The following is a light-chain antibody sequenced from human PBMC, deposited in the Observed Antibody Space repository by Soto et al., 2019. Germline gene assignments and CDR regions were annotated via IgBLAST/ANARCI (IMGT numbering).Light chain of an antibody. Sequence: QSVLTQPASVSGSPGQSITISCTGTSSDIGDYNYVSWYQQHPGKAPKLMIYEVTNRPSGVSNRFSGSKSGNTASLTISGLQAEDEADYYCNSYTSSSTYVFGTGTKLTDL. J-gene: IGLJ1*01. V-gene: IGLV2-14*01. CDR2: EVT. CDR3: NSYTSSSTYV. CDR1: SSDIGDYNY.